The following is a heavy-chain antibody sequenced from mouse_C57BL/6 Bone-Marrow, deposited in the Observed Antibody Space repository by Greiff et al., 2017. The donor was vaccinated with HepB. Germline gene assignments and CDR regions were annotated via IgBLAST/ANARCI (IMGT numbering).Heavy chain of an antibody. Sequence: EVKLMESGGGLVKPGGSLKLSCAASGFTFSDYGMHWVRQAPEKGLEWVAYISSGSSTIYYADTVKGRFTISRDNAKNTLFLQMTSLRSEDTAMYYCARDSNYSYWGQVTLVTVSA. CDR1: GFTFSDYG. CDR3: ARDSNYSY. V-gene: IGHV5-17*01. CDR2: ISSGSSTI. D-gene: IGHD2-5*01. J-gene: IGHJ3*01.